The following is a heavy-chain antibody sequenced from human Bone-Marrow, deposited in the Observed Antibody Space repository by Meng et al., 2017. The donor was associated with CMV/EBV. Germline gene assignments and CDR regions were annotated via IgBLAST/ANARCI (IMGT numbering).Heavy chain of an antibody. J-gene: IGHJ4*02. CDR1: GFSFSSYW. CDR3: AMGSGSYS. CDR2: INSDGSST. V-gene: IGHV3-74*01. D-gene: IGHD1-26*01. Sequence: GESLKISCAASGFSFSSYWMHWVRQAPGKGLVWVSRINSDGSSTSYADSVKGRFTISRDNAKNTLYLQMNSLRAEDTAVYYCAMGSGSYSWGQGTLVIVSS.